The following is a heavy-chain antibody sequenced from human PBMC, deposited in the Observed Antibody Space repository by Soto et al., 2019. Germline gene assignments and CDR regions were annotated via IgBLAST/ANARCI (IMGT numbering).Heavy chain of an antibody. CDR3: ARSDYYGSGVIDS. J-gene: IGHJ4*02. CDR1: GYTFTTYP. V-gene: IGHV1-3*01. Sequence: QVQLVQSGAEVKKPGASVKVSCKASGYTFTTYPMHWVRQAPGQRLEWMGWINAATGNTRYSQKFQGRVTFTRDTSASTAYMERSSLRSEDTAAYYCARSDYYGSGVIDSWGQGTLVTVSS. D-gene: IGHD3-10*01. CDR2: INAATGNT.